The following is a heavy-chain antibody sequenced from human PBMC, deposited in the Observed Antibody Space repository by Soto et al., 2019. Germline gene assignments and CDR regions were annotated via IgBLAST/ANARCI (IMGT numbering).Heavy chain of an antibody. Sequence: PGGSLRLSCAASGFTFSSYAMSWVRQAPGKGLEWVSAISGSGGSTYYADSVKGRFTISRGNSKNTLYLQMNSLRAEDTAVYYCAKESWIHLWFTAFFDYWGQGTLVTVSS. CDR1: GFTFSSYA. V-gene: IGHV3-23*01. CDR3: AKESWIHLWFTAFFDY. CDR2: ISGSGGST. D-gene: IGHD5-18*01. J-gene: IGHJ4*02.